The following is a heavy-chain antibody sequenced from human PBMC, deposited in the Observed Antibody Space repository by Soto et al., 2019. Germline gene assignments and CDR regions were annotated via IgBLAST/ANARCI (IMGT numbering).Heavy chain of an antibody. D-gene: IGHD3-10*01. CDR3: ARFNGITMVRGVLDY. CDR1: GYTFTSYG. Sequence: QVQLVQSEAEVKKPGASVKVSCKASGYTFTSYGISWVRQAPGQGLEWMGWISAYNGNTNYAQKLQGRVTMTTDTSTSTAYMELRSLRSDYPAVYYCARFNGITMVRGVLDYWGQGTLVTVSS. J-gene: IGHJ4*02. CDR2: ISAYNGNT. V-gene: IGHV1-18*01.